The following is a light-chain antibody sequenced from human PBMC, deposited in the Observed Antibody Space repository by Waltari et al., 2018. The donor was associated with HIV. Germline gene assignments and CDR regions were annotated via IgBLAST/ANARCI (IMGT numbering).Light chain of an antibody. CDR2: DAA. J-gene: IGKJ4*01. V-gene: IGKV3-11*01. CDR3: QQRSNWPPLT. CDR1: QSVNNY. Sequence: IVLQQSPATLSLSPGERDTLPCRASQSVNNYLAWYQQKPGQAPRLPIYDAANRATGIPARFSGSGSGTDFTLTISSLEPEDFAVYYCQQRSNWPPLTFGGGTKVEIK.